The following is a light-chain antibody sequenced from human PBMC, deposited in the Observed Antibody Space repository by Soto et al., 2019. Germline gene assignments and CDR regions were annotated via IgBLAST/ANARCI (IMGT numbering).Light chain of an antibody. J-gene: IGLJ2*01. CDR3: CSYAAGQTLV. CDR2: HVA. V-gene: IGLV2-11*01. CDR1: SSDVGGYEY. Sequence: QSALTQPRSVSGSPGQSVTISCSGTSSDVGGYEYVSWYQQHPGKAPTLIIYHVAQRPSGVPDRFSASKSGTTASLTISGLQAEDEAEYFCCSYAAGQTLVFGVGTKVTVL.